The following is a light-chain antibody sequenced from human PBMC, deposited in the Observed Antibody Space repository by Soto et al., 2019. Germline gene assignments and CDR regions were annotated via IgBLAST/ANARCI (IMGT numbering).Light chain of an antibody. CDR1: SGSVSTSYY. CDR2: GTN. J-gene: IGLJ3*02. CDR3: VLYMGSGIWV. Sequence: QAVLTQEPSFSVSPGGTVTLTCGLSSGSVSTSYYPSWYQQTPGQAPRTLIYGTNTRSSGVPDRFSGSILGNKAALTITGAQADDESDYYCVLYMGSGIWVFGGGTKLTVL. V-gene: IGLV8-61*01.